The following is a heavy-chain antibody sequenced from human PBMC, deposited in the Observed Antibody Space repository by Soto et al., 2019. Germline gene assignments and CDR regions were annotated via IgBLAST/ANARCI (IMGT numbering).Heavy chain of an antibody. CDR2: IWYDGSNK. Sequence: GGSLRLSCAASGFTFSSYGMHWVRQAPGKGLEWVAVIWYDGSNKYYADSVKGRFTISRDNSKNTLYLQMNSLRAEDTAVYYCARDMTTVTTYFDYWGQGTLVTVSS. D-gene: IGHD4-4*01. CDR1: GFTFSSYG. J-gene: IGHJ4*02. V-gene: IGHV3-33*01. CDR3: ARDMTTVTTYFDY.